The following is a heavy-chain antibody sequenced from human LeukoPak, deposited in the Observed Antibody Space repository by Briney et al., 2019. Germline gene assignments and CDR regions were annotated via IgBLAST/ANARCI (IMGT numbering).Heavy chain of an antibody. CDR2: ISAYNGNT. CDR3: ARGRSGSYILEGY. V-gene: IGHV1-18*01. Sequence: ASVKVSCKASGGTFSNYAITWVRQAPGQGLEWMGWISAYNGNTNYAQKLQGRVTMTTDTSTSTAYMELRSLRSDDTAVYYCARGRSGSYILEGYWGQGTLVTVSS. D-gene: IGHD1-26*01. CDR1: GGTFSNYA. J-gene: IGHJ4*02.